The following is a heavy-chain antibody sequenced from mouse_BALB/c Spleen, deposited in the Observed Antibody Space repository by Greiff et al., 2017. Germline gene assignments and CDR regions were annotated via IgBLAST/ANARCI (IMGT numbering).Heavy chain of an antibody. CDR3: ARHWVTTATAYAMDY. CDR1: GFAFSSYD. CDR2: ISSGGGST. V-gene: IGHV5-12-1*01. Sequence: EVQLVESGGGLVKPGGSLKLSCAASGFAFSSYDMSWVRQTPEKRLEWVAYISSGGGSTYYPDTVKGRFTISRDNAKNTLYLQMSSLKSEDTAMYYCARHWVTTATAYAMDYWGQGTSVTVSS. D-gene: IGHD1-2*01. J-gene: IGHJ4*01.